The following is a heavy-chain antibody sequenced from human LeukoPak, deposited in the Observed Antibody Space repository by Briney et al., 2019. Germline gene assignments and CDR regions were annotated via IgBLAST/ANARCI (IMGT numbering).Heavy chain of an antibody. J-gene: IGHJ4*02. CDR3: ASDLQSNVVVPAAIRPDFDY. CDR1: GFTFSSYS. D-gene: IGHD2-2*02. CDR2: ISSSRSTI. Sequence: GGSLRLSCAASGFTFSSYSMNWVRQAPGKGLEWVSYISSSRSTIYYADSVKGRFTISRDNAKNSLYLQMNSLRAEDTAVYYCASDLQSNVVVPAAIRPDFDYWGQGTLVTVSS. V-gene: IGHV3-48*01.